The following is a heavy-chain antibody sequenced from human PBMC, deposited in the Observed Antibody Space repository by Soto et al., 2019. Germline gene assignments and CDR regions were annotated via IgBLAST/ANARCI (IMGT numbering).Heavy chain of an antibody. CDR3: ARFRGIAVDGTMEF. V-gene: IGHV4-4*02. Sequence: SETLSLTCAVSGGSISSSNWWSWVRQPPGKGLEWIGEIYHSGSTNYNPSLKSRVTISVDKSKNQFSLKLSSVTAADTAVYYCARFRGIAVDGTMEFWGQGTRVTVSS. J-gene: IGHJ4*02. CDR1: GGSISSSNW. CDR2: IYHSGST. D-gene: IGHD6-19*01.